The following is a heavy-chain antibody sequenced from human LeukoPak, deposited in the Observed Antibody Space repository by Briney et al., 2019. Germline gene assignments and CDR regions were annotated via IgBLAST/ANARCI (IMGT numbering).Heavy chain of an antibody. CDR2: IYYSGST. V-gene: IGHV4-39*07. CDR3: ARDIAGTFSSYYYGMDV. Sequence: PSETLSLTCTVSGGSISSSSYYWGWIRQPPGKGLEWIGSIYYSGSTNYNPSLKSRVTISVDTSKNQFSLKLSSVTAADTAVYYCARDIAGTFSSYYYGMDVWGQGTTVTVSS. CDR1: GGSISSSSYY. J-gene: IGHJ6*02. D-gene: IGHD6-13*01.